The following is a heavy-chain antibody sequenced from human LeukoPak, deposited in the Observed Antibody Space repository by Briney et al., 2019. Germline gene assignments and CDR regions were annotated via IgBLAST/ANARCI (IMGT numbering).Heavy chain of an antibody. Sequence: GSLTLSCAASGFTFSSYAMSWIRQPPGKGLEWIGYMYFSGSTNYNPSLKSRVTISVATSKNQFSLRLSSVTAADTGVYYCARDRNSSSRRGFDPWGEGTLVTVFS. CDR2: MYFSGST. D-gene: IGHD6-13*01. J-gene: IGHJ5*02. CDR1: GFTFSSYA. V-gene: IGHV4-59*13. CDR3: ARDRNSSSRRGFDP.